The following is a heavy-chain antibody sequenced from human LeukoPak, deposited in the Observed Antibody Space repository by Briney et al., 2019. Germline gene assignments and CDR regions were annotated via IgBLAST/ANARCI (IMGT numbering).Heavy chain of an antibody. Sequence: PSGTLSLTCTVSGGSISSYYWSWIRQPPGKGLEWIGYIYYSGGTNYNPSLKSRVTISVDTSKNQFSLKLSSVTAADTAVYYCARYSSSWSSFDYWGQGTLVTVSS. D-gene: IGHD6-13*01. CDR1: GGSISSYY. CDR2: IYYSGGT. J-gene: IGHJ4*02. CDR3: ARYSSSWSSFDY. V-gene: IGHV4-59*01.